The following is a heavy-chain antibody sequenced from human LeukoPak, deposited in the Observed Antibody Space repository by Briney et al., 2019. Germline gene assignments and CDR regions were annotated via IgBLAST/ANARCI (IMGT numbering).Heavy chain of an antibody. Sequence: SETLSLTCTVSGGSISSGGYYWSWIRQHPGKGLEWIGYIYYSGSTYYNPSLKSRVTISVDTSKNQFSLKLSSVTAADTAVYYCARDDENSSGYYQYFQHWGQGTLVTVSS. V-gene: IGHV4-31*03. CDR1: GGSISSGGYY. CDR3: ARDDENSSGYYQYFQH. D-gene: IGHD3-22*01. J-gene: IGHJ1*01. CDR2: IYYSGST.